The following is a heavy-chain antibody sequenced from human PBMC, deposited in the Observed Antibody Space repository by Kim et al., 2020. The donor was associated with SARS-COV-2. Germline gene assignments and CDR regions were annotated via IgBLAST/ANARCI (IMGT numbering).Heavy chain of an antibody. Sequence: GGSLRLSCAASGFTFSSYEMNWVRQAPGKGLEWVSYISSRGMTKYYADSVKGRFTISRDNAKNSVYLQMNSLRAEDTAVYYCARTGSGRGNYFDYWGQVILVTVSS. V-gene: IGHV3-48*03. D-gene: IGHD2-15*01. CDR1: GFTFSSYE. J-gene: IGHJ4*02. CDR2: ISSRGMTK. CDR3: ARTGSGRGNYFDY.